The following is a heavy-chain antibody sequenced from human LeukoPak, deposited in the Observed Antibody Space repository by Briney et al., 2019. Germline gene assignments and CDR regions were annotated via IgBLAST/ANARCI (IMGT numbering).Heavy chain of an antibody. CDR3: AKGGSPSCYSSSGY. Sequence: GGSLRLSCAASGFTFSTYAMNWVRQAPGKGLEWVSAICGSDGSRYYADSVKGRFTISRDNSKNTLYLQMNSLRGEDTAVYYCAKGGSPSCYSSSGYWGQGTLVTASS. CDR2: ICGSDGSR. D-gene: IGHD2-2*01. J-gene: IGHJ4*02. CDR1: GFTFSTYA. V-gene: IGHV3-23*01.